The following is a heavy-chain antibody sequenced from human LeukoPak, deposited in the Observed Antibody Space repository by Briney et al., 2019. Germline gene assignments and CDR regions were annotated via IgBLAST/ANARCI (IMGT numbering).Heavy chain of an antibody. CDR1: GYRFAIYG. J-gene: IGHJ6*03. D-gene: IGHD2-2*01. CDR2: IIPIFGTT. Sequence: ASVRVSCKASGYRFAIYGISWVRQAPGQGLEWMGGIIPIFGTTNSPQKFQGRVTITADKSTSTAYMELSSLRSEDTAVYYCASPSMNSTSNWFQNYYMDVWGKGTTVTVSS. CDR3: ASPSMNSTSNWFQNYYMDV. V-gene: IGHV1-69*06.